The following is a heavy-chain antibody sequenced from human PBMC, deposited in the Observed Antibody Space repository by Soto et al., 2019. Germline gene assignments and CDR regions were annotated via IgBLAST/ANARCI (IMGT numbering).Heavy chain of an antibody. Sequence: QLHLVQSGAVVKKPGASVTVSCSASGYPVTAYYMHWVRQAPGRGLEWMGGINPATGAAKYTQTSQGRVTMTRDTSTSTVFMELSGLISEDTAVFYCARGGGVGVAGSAAFDMWGQGTLVTVSS. CDR2: INPATGAA. V-gene: IGHV1-2*02. CDR1: GYPVTAYY. D-gene: IGHD3-3*01. J-gene: IGHJ3*02. CDR3: ARGGGVGVAGSAAFDM.